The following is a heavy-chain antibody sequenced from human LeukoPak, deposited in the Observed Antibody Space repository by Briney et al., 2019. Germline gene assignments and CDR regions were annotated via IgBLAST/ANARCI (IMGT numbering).Heavy chain of an antibody. V-gene: IGHV4-34*01. CDR2: INHSGST. J-gene: IGHJ4*02. CDR3: ASLTENSVSSVVGAAY. D-gene: IGHD6-6*01. CDR1: GGSFSGYY. Sequence: SETLSLTCAVYGGSFSGYYWSWIRQPPGKGLEWIGEINHSGSTNYNPSLKSRITISVDTSKNQFSLKLSSVTAADTAVSYCASLTENSVSSVVGAAYCGQGTLVTVSS.